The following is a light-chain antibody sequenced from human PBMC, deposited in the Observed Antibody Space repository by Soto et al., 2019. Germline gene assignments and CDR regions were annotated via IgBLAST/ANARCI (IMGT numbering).Light chain of an antibody. J-gene: IGKJ1*01. Sequence: EIVLTQSPGIMYLSPGERATLSCRASPTVGRSFLAWYQQKPGQSPRLLIFGTSIRATGIPDRFSGGGSGADFTLNISRLDPEDFAVYYCQQYDSLPPWTFGQGTRVEVK. CDR3: QQYDSLPPWT. CDR1: PTVGRSF. V-gene: IGKV3-20*01. CDR2: GTS.